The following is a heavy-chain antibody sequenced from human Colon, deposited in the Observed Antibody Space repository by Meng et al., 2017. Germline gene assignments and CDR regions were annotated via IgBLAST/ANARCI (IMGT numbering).Heavy chain of an antibody. J-gene: IGHJ4*02. CDR2: ISYDGTNK. V-gene: IGHV3-30*04. CDR1: AFTVSSYA. D-gene: IGHD2-15*01. CDR3: ARGGVVAAISHYFDY. Sequence: GESLKISCSASAFTVSSYAIHWVRQAPGKGLEWVAVISYDGTNKYYADSVKGRFTISRDNSKNTLYLQMNSLRVDDTAVYYCARGGVVAAISHYFDYWGQGTLVTVSS.